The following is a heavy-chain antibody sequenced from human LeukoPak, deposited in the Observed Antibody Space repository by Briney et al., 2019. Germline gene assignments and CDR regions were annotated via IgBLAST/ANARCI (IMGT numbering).Heavy chain of an antibody. Sequence: PGGSLRLSCAASGFTFSNYPLHWVRQAPGKGLEWVTLISYDGRKIYYADSVKGRFTISRDNSKNTLYLQMNSLRAEDTAVYYCAREPEYYYYGMDVWGQGTTVTVSS. CDR2: ISYDGRKI. CDR3: AREPEYYYYGMDV. CDR1: GFTFSNYP. V-gene: IGHV3-30*04. J-gene: IGHJ6*02.